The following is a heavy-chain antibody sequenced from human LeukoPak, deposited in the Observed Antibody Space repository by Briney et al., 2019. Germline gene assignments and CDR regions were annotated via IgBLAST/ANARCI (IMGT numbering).Heavy chain of an antibody. Sequence: PSETLSLTCTVSGGSISSSSYYWGWIRQPPGKGLEWIGSIYYSGSTYYNPSLKSRVTISVDTSKNQFSLKLSSVTAADTAVYYCARVYYDFWSGYPPPGFYFDYWGQGTLVTVSS. J-gene: IGHJ4*02. CDR2: IYYSGST. CDR1: GGSISSSSYY. V-gene: IGHV4-39*07. CDR3: ARVYYDFWSGYPPPGFYFDY. D-gene: IGHD3-3*01.